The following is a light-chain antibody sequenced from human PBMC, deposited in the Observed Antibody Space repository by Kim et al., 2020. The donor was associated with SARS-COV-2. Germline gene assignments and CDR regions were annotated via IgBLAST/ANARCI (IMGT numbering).Light chain of an antibody. CDR2: ENF. Sequence: KTVVISCTHSSGSIAGAHVHWYQQRPGSSPTIVIYENFQRPSGVPDRFSGSIASSSNSASLTISGLKTEYEADYYCQSCDTNSHWVFGGGTKVTVL. J-gene: IGLJ3*02. V-gene: IGLV6-57*01. CDR1: SGSIAGAH. CDR3: QSCDTNSHWV.